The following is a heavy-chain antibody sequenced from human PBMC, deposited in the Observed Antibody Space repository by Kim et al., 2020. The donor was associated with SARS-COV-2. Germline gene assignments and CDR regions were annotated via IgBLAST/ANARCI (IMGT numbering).Heavy chain of an antibody. CDR1: GFTFSNYA. CDR2: ISGSGANT. CDR3: AKSLDDYGDVLDY. Sequence: GGSLRLSCAASGFTFSNYAMSWVRQAPGKGLKWVSLISGSGANTYYAESVKGRFTISRDNSKNTLYLQMNSLRAEDTAVYYCAKSLDDYGDVLDYWGQGT. D-gene: IGHD4-17*01. V-gene: IGHV3-23*01. J-gene: IGHJ4*02.